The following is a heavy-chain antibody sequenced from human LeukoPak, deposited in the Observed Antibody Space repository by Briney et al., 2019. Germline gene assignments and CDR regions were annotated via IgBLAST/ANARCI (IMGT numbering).Heavy chain of an antibody. CDR2: ISAYHGNT. D-gene: IGHD2-15*01. V-gene: IGHV1-18*01. Sequence: GASVKVTFKASVYTFIMYGICWVRLAPGQGLEWMGWISAYHGNTNYAQKLQGRVTMTTDTSTSTAYMEMRSLSSDDTAVYYCARTYIAVVGGSFVQWRQRTLVTVSS. CDR3: ARTYIAVVGGSFVQ. CDR1: VYTFIMYG. J-gene: IGHJ4*02.